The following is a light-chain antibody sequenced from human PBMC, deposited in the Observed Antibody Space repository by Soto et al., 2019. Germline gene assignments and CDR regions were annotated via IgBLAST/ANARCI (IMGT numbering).Light chain of an antibody. Sequence: DIQMTQSPSTLSASVGDRVTITCRASQTMNNWLAWYQQKPGKAPKLLIYRPSSLENGIPTRFSGRGSGTVFIVTITSQQPDDFATYYCQQYSSDSTFGQGTKVEIK. J-gene: IGKJ1*01. CDR2: RPS. CDR3: QQYSSDST. V-gene: IGKV1-5*03. CDR1: QTMNNW.